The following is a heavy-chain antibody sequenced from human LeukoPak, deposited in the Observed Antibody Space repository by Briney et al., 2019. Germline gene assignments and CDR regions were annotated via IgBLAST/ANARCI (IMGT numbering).Heavy chain of an antibody. CDR2: INTDGSTI. D-gene: IGHD2-2*01. J-gene: IGHJ4*02. Sequence: GESLRLSCAPSGFTFSSYWMHWVLQAPGKGLVWVSRINTDGSTITYADSVKGRFTISRDNAKNTLYLQMNSLRGEDTAVYFCAREKKSGTSNDFLGQGTLVTVSS. CDR3: AREKKSGTSNDF. CDR1: GFTFSSYW. V-gene: IGHV3-74*01.